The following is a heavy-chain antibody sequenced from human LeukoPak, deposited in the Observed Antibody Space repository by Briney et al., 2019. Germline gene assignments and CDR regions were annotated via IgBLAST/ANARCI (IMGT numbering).Heavy chain of an antibody. Sequence: GASVKVSCKASGYTFTSYDIHWVRQATGQGLEWMGWMNPNSGSTGYAQKFQGRVTITRNTSISTAYMELSGLRSEDTAVYYCARGRSTGYPYYFEYWGQGTLVTVSS. V-gene: IGHV1-8*03. D-gene: IGHD5-12*01. CDR1: GYTFTSYD. J-gene: IGHJ4*02. CDR2: MNPNSGST. CDR3: ARGRSTGYPYYFEY.